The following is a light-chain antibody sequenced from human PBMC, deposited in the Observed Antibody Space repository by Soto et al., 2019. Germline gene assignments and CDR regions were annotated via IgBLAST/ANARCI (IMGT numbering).Light chain of an antibody. CDR3: GTWDNSLSAGV. Sequence: QSVLTHPPSVSAAPGQTVTISCSGSRSNIGNNYVSWYQQLPGTAPKLLIYENSKRPSGIPDRFSGSKSGTSATLVITGLQTGDEADYYCGTWDNSLSAGVFGGGTKLTVL. CDR2: ENS. CDR1: RSNIGNNY. V-gene: IGLV1-51*02. J-gene: IGLJ2*01.